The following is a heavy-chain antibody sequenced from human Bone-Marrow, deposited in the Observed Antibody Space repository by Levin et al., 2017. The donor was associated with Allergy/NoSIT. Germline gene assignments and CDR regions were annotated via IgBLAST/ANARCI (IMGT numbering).Heavy chain of an antibody. CDR2: IKSKTDDETT. CDR3: TTSRGDGSSGALDY. J-gene: IGHJ4*02. CDR1: GFIFSKAC. V-gene: IGHV3-15*01. D-gene: IGHD6-13*01. Sequence: SCAASGFIFSKACMSWVRQAPGKGLEWVGRIKSKTDDETTDYAAPVKGRFTISRDDSKNTLYLQMNSLKTEDTAVYYCTTSRGDGSSGALDYWGQGALVTVSS.